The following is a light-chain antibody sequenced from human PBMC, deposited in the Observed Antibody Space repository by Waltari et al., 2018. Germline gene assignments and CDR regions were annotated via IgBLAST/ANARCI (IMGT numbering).Light chain of an antibody. CDR3: QQRGKWVT. J-gene: IGKJ4*01. CDR1: QSVSSY. CDR2: DAS. V-gene: IGKV3-11*01. Sequence: EIVLTQSPATLSLSPGERATLSCRASQSVSSYLVWYQQKPGQAPRLLIYDASNRATGIPARFSGSGSGTDVRRTSSSLQPEDFAVYYCQQRGKWVTVGGGIKVEIK.